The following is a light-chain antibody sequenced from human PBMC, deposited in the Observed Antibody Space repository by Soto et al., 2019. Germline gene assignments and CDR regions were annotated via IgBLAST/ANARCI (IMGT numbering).Light chain of an antibody. CDR2: DVT. J-gene: IGLJ1*01. Sequence: QSSLTEPGSVSGTPGQSSTIPCTGTSSDVGGYIYVSWYQQHAVKAPKLMICDVTSRPSGVSYRFSGSKSGNTASLTISGLQAEDQADPYRISYTTRTSEVFATAPKATVL. CDR1: SSDVGGYIY. CDR3: ISYTTRTSEV. V-gene: IGLV2-14*01.